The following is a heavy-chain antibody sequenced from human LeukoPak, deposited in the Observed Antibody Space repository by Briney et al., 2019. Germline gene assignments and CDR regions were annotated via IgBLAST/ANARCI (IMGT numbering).Heavy chain of an antibody. CDR3: ARDIRGNYFDS. CDR1: GFIFDDSL. D-gene: IGHD3-16*01. V-gene: IGHV3-43*01. J-gene: IGHJ4*02. CDR2: ISRDGSTP. Sequence: PGGSLRLSCVACGFIFDDSLMHWVRQAPGKGLEWISLISRDGSTPYYADSVKGRFTISRDNSKNSLFLQMNSLTPEDTAVYYCARDIRGNYFDSWGQGNLVTVSS.